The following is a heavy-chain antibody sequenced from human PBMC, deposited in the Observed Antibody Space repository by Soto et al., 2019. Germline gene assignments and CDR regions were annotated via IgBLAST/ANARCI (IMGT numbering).Heavy chain of an antibody. V-gene: IGHV1-46*01. CDR2: INPSGGYT. CDR3: ARELSGWYPIDY. D-gene: IGHD6-19*01. CDR1: GYTFTSYY. Sequence: ASVKVSCKASGYTFTSYYMNWVRQAPGQGLEWMGIINPSGGYTTYAQKFLGRVTMTRDTSTSTVYMELSSLTSDDTAVYYCARELSGWYPIDYWGQGTLVTVSS. J-gene: IGHJ4*02.